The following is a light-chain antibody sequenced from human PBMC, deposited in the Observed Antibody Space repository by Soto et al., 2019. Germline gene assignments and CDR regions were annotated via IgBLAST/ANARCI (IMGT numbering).Light chain of an antibody. CDR3: QHFGKSLWT. CDR1: QSVASRN. CDR2: GTS. J-gene: IGKJ1*01. V-gene: IGKV3-20*01. Sequence: EIVLTQSTGTLSLSPGDRATLSCRASQSVASRNLAWYQQRSGQAPRLLIYGTSSRAIHTPDRFSGSGSGTDFTLTISDLEPEDFALYFCQHFGKSLWTFGQGTKVEI.